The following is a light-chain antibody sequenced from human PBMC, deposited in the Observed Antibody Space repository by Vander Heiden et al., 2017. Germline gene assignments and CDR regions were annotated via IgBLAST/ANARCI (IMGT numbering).Light chain of an antibody. CDR2: GAT. Sequence: DIQMTQSPSSLSASVGDRVTISCRASQTLRNYLNWYQQRPGKAPNLLIYGATRLQSGVSSRFSGSESGTDFTLTISRLQREDVATYYCQQSVNTPWSFGQGTKVDIK. CDR3: QQSVNTPWS. J-gene: IGKJ1*01. CDR1: QTLRNY. V-gene: IGKV1-39*01.